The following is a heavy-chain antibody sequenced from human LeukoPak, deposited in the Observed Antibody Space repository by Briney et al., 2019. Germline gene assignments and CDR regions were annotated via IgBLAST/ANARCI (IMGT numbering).Heavy chain of an antibody. CDR1: GYSFTNYW. V-gene: IGHV5-51*01. D-gene: IGHD6-19*01. CDR2: IYPGASDT. J-gene: IGHJ4*02. Sequence: GESLKISCKGSGYSFTNYWIGWVRQMPGKGLEWMGIIYPGASDTRYSPSFQGQVTISADKSITTAFLQWSSLKASDTAMYYCARRDSSGWYPDYWGQGTLVTVSS. CDR3: ARRDSSGWYPDY.